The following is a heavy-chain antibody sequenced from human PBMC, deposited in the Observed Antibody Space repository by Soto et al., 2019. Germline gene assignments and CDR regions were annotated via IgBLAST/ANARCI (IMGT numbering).Heavy chain of an antibody. CDR1: GYTFTSYG. Sequence: GASVKVSCKASGYTFTSYGISWVRQAPGQGLEWMGWISAYNGNTNYAQKLQGRVTMTTDTSTSAAYMELRSLRSDDTAVYYCAREVSEYSSSSSVSWFDPWGQGTLVTVSS. CDR3: AREVSEYSSSSSVSWFDP. J-gene: IGHJ5*02. V-gene: IGHV1-18*04. CDR2: ISAYNGNT. D-gene: IGHD6-6*01.